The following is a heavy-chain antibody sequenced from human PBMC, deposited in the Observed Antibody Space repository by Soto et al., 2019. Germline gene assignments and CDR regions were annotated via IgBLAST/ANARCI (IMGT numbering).Heavy chain of an antibody. CDR3: ARDIITVIGGEIYYYFGMDV. D-gene: IGHD3-10*01. CDR1: GGSFREYY. CDR2: INQSGTT. V-gene: IGHV4-34*01. J-gene: IGHJ6*02. Sequence: SETLSLTCAVNGGSFREYYWSCRGHPPFKWREWIVEINQSGTTHYNPSLKRRINISIDTSKNQFSLNLTSVTAADTATYYCARDIITVIGGEIYYYFGMDVWGQGTTVTVSS.